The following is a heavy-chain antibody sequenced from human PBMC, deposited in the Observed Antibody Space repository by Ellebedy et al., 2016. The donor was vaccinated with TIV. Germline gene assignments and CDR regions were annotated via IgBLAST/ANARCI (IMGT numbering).Heavy chain of an antibody. CDR3: VKDYLYGDYLY. D-gene: IGHD4-17*01. V-gene: IGHV3-23*01. J-gene: IGHJ4*02. CDR2: ISGSGGST. CDR1: GFTFSSYA. Sequence: GGSLRLXXAASGFTFSSYAMSWVRQAPGKGLEWVSAISGSGGSTYYADSVKGRFTISRDNSKNTLYLQMSSLRAEDTAVYYCVKDYLYGDYLYWGQGTLVTVSS.